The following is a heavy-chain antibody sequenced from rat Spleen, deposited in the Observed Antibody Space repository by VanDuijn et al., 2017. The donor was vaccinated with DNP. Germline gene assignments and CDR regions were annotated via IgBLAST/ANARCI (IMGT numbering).Heavy chain of an antibody. D-gene: IGHD1-11*01. V-gene: IGHV5-27*01. Sequence: EVRLVESGGGLVQPGGSLRLSRAASGFTFTDNDMAWVRQAPKKGLEWVATISTGGGTLYYRDSVKGRFTISRDDAKSTLYLQMDSLRSEDTATYYCTTDFERGYWGQGVMVTVSS. CDR3: TTDFERGY. J-gene: IGHJ2*01. CDR2: ISTGGGTL. CDR1: GFTFTDND.